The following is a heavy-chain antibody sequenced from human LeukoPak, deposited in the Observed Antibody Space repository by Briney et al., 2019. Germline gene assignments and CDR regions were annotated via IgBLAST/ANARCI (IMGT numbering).Heavy chain of an antibody. CDR3: ARARGDSPRVYYYMDV. CDR1: GDSLSIGDYR. V-gene: IGHV4-30-4*01. Sequence: SETLSLTCTVSGDSLSIGDYRWSWIRQSPGKGLEWMAYIYYAGTALYNPSLKSRLTLSVDMSKNQFSLRLTSVAVADSAVYFCARARGDSPRVYYYMDVWGKGTAVTVSS. D-gene: IGHD3-10*01. CDR2: IYYAGTA. J-gene: IGHJ6*04.